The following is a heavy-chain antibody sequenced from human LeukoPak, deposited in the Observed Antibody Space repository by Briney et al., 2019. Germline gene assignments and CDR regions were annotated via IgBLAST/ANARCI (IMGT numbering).Heavy chain of an antibody. V-gene: IGHV3-66*01. CDR1: GFTFSSYW. J-gene: IGHJ3*02. Sequence: PGGSLRLSCAASGFTFSSYWMSWVRQAPGKGLEWGSIFYSGGSTDYADSVKGRFTISRDNSKNTLYLQMNSLRAEDTAMYYCARENTMPRGVPRGLDIWGQGTMVTVSS. CDR2: FYSGGST. D-gene: IGHD3-10*01. CDR3: ARENTMPRGVPRGLDI.